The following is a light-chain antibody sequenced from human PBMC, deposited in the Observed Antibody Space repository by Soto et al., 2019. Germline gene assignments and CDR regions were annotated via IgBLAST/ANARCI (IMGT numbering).Light chain of an antibody. CDR2: DNN. V-gene: IGLV1-51*01. J-gene: IGLJ1*01. CDR1: SSNIGNNY. CDR3: SSKTSSRTPFV. Sequence: QSVLAQPPSVSAAPGQKVTISCSGSSSNIGNNYVSWYQYLPGTAPKLLIYDNNNRPSGIPDRFSGSKSGNTASPTISGLQAEDEADYYCSSKTSSRTPFVFGTGTKVTVL.